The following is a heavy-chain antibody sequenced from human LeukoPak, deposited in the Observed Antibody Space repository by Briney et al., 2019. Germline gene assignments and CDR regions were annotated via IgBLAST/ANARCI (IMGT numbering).Heavy chain of an antibody. V-gene: IGHV4-4*07. D-gene: IGHD3-10*01. J-gene: IGHJ5*02. CDR2: IYTNGST. CDR1: GGSISSYY. CDR3: ARDFPSGFEPFDP. Sequence: SETLSLACTGSGGSISSYYWSWIRQPAGKGLEWIGRIYTNGSTNYNPSLKSRGTMSVDTSKNQFSVKLSSVTAADTAVYYCARDFPSGFEPFDPWGQGTLVTVSS.